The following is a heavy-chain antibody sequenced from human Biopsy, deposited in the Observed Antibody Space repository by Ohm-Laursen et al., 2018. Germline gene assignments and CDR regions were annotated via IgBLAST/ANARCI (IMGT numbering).Heavy chain of an antibody. Sequence: GTLSLTCTVSGDSIARYYWTWIRQSPGKGLEWIAYIYYSGRPNYNPSLKGRVVISVDRSRNQFFLKLTSATAADTAIYYCARGMRSSGWPYFDSWGQGILVTVSS. CDR1: GDSIARYY. J-gene: IGHJ4*02. CDR3: ARGMRSSGWPYFDS. D-gene: IGHD6-19*01. CDR2: IYYSGRP. V-gene: IGHV4-59*01.